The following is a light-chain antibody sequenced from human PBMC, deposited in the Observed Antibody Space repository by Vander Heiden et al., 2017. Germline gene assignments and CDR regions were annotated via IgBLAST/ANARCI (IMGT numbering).Light chain of an antibody. J-gene: IGKJ4*01. CDR2: GAS. CDR3: QQDGSSPLT. V-gene: IGKV3-20*01. CDR1: QSVSSSY. Sequence: IVFTQSPRTLSLSPGERATLSFSASQSVSSSYLAWYQQKPGQAPRLLIYGASSRATGIPDRFSGSGSGTDFTLTISILEPEDFAVYYCQQDGSSPLTFGGGTKVEIK.